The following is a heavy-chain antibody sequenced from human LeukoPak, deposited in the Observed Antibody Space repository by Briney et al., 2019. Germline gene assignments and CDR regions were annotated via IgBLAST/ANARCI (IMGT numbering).Heavy chain of an antibody. J-gene: IGHJ4*02. CDR1: GFTFSSYN. D-gene: IGHD5-12*01. CDR3: ARSYPSVDSPPIDY. CDR2: ISSSTTYI. Sequence: GGSLRLSCAASGFTFSSYNMNWVRQAPGKGLEGVSSISSSTTYIYYADSMKGRFTISRDNAKKPLYLQMNSLRAENTAVYYCARSYPSVDSPPIDYWGQGTLVTVSS. V-gene: IGHV3-21*01.